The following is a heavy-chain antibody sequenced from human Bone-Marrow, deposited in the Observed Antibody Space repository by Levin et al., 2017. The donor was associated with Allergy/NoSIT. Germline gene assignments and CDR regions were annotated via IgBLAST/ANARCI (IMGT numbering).Heavy chain of an antibody. Sequence: ASVKVSCKASGYTFNSYALSWVRQAPGQGLEWLAWINTYNGNTNYAQKVQGRVTLTTDTSTNTAYMELRSLRSDDTAVYYCARVGCSSTRCYVGNWFDPWGQGTLVTVSS. CDR3: ARVGCSSTRCYVGNWFDP. CDR1: GYTFNSYA. CDR2: INTYNGNT. D-gene: IGHD2-2*01. V-gene: IGHV1-18*01. J-gene: IGHJ5*02.